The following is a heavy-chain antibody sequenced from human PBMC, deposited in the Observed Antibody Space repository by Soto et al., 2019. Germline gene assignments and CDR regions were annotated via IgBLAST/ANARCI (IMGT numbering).Heavy chain of an antibody. CDR3: ARKPHWQYWYFDL. V-gene: IGHV3-20*01. CDR1: GFAFQNHG. CDR2: ISGSGVNA. Sequence: EVQLVESGGSVIRPGGSLRLSCAASGFAFQNHGMAWVRQVPGKGLEWVAGISGSGVNAGYADSGKGRFTISRDNGDKSLYLEINNLGVEDTALYHCARKPHWQYWYFDLWGRGTLVSVSS. D-gene: IGHD1-1*01. J-gene: IGHJ2*01.